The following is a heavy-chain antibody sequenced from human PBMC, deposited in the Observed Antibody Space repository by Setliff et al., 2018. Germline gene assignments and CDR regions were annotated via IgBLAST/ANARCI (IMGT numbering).Heavy chain of an antibody. D-gene: IGHD3-10*01. CDR2: INPRTGVT. Sequence: GASVKVSCKASGYSFTGHYIHWVRQAPGQGLEWMGWINPRTGVTNYAQKFQGRVTMTRDTSITTVYMDLSRLRSDDTAVYYYARGTDYHGSGSYWAKDVWAKGPRSPSPQ. V-gene: IGHV1-2*02. CDR3: ARGTDYHGSGSYWAKDV. CDR1: GYSFTGHY. J-gene: IGHJ6*01.